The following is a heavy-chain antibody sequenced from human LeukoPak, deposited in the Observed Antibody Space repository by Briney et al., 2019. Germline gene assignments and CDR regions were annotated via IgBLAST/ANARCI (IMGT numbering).Heavy chain of an antibody. V-gene: IGHV3-33*01. CDR1: GFTFSSDG. Sequence: GGSLRLSCGASGFTFSSDGMHWGRQAPGKGLEWVAVIWYDGSNKKYEEDVKGGFTISRDNSKNTLYLQMNSLRAEDTAVYYCARDHLYCTNGVCYNWFDPWGQGTLVTVSS. D-gene: IGHD2-8*01. J-gene: IGHJ5*02. CDR3: ARDHLYCTNGVCYNWFDP. CDR2: IWYDGSNK.